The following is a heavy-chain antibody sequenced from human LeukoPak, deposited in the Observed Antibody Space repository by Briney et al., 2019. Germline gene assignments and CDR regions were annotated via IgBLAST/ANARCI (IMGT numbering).Heavy chain of an antibody. CDR3: ARVYRPFGYGMDV. D-gene: IGHD3-3*01. V-gene: IGHV3-30-3*01. CDR1: GFTFSSYA. CDR2: ISYDGSNK. J-gene: IGHJ6*02. Sequence: PGRSLRLSCAASGFTFSSYAMHWVRQAPGKGLEWVAVISYDGSNKYYADSVKGRFTISRDNSKNTLYLQMNSLRAEDTAVYYCARVYRPFGYGMDVWGQGTTVTVSS.